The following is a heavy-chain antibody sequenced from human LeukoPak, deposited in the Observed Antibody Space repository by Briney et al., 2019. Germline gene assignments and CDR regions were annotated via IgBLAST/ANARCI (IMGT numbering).Heavy chain of an antibody. CDR3: ARGRHPDSSGYYYFDY. D-gene: IGHD3-22*01. V-gene: IGHV3-53*01. Sequence: GGSLRLSCAASGFTVSSNYMSWVRQAPGKGLEWVSVIYSGGSTYYADSVKGRFTISRDNSKNTLYLQMNSLRAEDTAVYYCARGRHPDSSGYYYFDYWGQGTLVTVSS. CDR1: GFTVSSNY. CDR2: IYSGGST. J-gene: IGHJ4*02.